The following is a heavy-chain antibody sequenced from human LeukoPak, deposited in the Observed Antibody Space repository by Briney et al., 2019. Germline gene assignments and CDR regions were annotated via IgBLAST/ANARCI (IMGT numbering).Heavy chain of an antibody. CDR1: GFTLSSYW. Sequence: GGSLRLSCAASGFTLSSYWMSWVRQAPGKGLEWVANIKQDGSEKYYVDSAKGRFTISRDNAKNSLYLQMNSLRAEDTAVYYCARDVSYGYYYAYYFDYWGQGTLVTVSS. CDR2: IKQDGSEK. J-gene: IGHJ4*02. D-gene: IGHD3-22*01. CDR3: ARDVSYGYYYAYYFDY. V-gene: IGHV3-7*01.